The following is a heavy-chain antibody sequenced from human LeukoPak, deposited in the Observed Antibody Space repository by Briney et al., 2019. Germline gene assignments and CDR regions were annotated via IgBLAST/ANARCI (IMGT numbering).Heavy chain of an antibody. CDR1: GFAFSRYW. CDR3: ASLVVTDDWAFDI. CDR2: IYTDGPTK. J-gene: IGHJ3*02. V-gene: IGHV3-74*01. D-gene: IGHD2-21*02. Sequence: GRSLRLSCAASGFAFSRYWMHWIRQAPGKGLVWVSAIYTDGPTKRYADSVKGRFTISRDNAKNTLYLQMNSLSVEDTAVYYCASLVVTDDWAFDIWGQGTMVTVSS.